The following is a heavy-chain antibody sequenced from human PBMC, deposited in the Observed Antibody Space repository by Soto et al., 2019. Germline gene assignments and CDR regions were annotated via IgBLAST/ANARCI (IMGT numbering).Heavy chain of an antibody. D-gene: IGHD2-15*01. CDR1: GFTFSSYG. CDR3: AKTPPFLDY. V-gene: IGHV3-30*18. J-gene: IGHJ4*02. CDR2: ISYDGSNK. Sequence: QVQLVESGGGVVQPGRSLRLSCAASGFTFSSYGMHWVRQAPGKGLEWVAVISYDGSNKYYADSVKGRFTISRDNSKNTLYLQMNSLRAEDTAVYYCAKTPPFLDYWGQGTLVTVSS.